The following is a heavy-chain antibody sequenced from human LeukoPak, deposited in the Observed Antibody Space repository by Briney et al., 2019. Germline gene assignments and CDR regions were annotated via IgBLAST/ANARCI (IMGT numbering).Heavy chain of an antibody. CDR3: ARDLGYSSGWGYNWFDP. CDR1: GFTFSSYS. Sequence: PGGSLRLSCAASGFTFSSYSMNWVRQAPGKGLEWVSSISSSSSYIYYADSVKGRFTISRDNAKNSLYLQMNGLRAEDTAVYYCARDLGYSSGWGYNWFDPWGQGTLVTVSS. CDR2: ISSSSSYI. V-gene: IGHV3-21*01. J-gene: IGHJ5*02. D-gene: IGHD6-19*01.